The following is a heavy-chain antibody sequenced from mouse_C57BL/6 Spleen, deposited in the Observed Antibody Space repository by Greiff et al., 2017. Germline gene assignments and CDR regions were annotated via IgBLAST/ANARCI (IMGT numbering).Heavy chain of an antibody. J-gene: IGHJ4*01. Sequence: VKLQQSGAELVKPGASVKISCKASGYAFSSYWMNWVKQRPGKGLEWIGRIYPGDGDTNYNGKFKGKATLTADKSSSTAYMQLSSLTSEDSAVYYCARTVFYAMDYWGQGTSVTVSS. CDR1: GYAFSSYW. CDR2: IYPGDGDT. CDR3: ARTVFYAMDY. V-gene: IGHV1-80*01.